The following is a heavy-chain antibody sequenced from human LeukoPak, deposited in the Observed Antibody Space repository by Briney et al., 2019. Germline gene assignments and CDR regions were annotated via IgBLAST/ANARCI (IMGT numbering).Heavy chain of an antibody. D-gene: IGHD2-21*01. CDR1: GFTVSSNY. CDR3: ARDSIVVVGAFDI. V-gene: IGHV3-66*02. CDR2: IYSGGST. J-gene: IGHJ3*02. Sequence: PGGSLRLSCAASGFTVSSNYMSWVRQAPGKGLEWVSVIYSGGSTYYADSVKGRFTISRDNSKNTLYLQMNSLRAEDTAVYYCARDSIVVVGAFDIWGQGTMVTVSS.